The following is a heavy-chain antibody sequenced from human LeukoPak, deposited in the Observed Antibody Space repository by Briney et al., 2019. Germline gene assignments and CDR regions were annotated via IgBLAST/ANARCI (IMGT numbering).Heavy chain of an antibody. CDR1: GFTFTNYW. Sequence: PGGSLRVSCVVSGFTFTNYWMGWVRQAPGKGLEWVSYISSSSTTIYYADSVNGRFTISRDNAKNSLYLQMNSLRAEDTAVYYCAREGFYSDRSGYYKKHDYWGQGTLVTVSS. D-gene: IGHD3-22*01. CDR3: AREGFYSDRSGYYKKHDY. V-gene: IGHV3-48*01. J-gene: IGHJ4*02. CDR2: ISSSSTTI.